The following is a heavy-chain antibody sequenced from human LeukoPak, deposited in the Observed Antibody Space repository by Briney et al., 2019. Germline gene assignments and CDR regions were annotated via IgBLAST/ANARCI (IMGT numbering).Heavy chain of an antibody. CDR3: AKMVTRLIVY. CDR1: GFTFSSYA. CDR2: ISNSDGNT. D-gene: IGHD5-18*01. J-gene: IGHJ4*02. Sequence: QPGGSLRLSCIASGFTFSSYAMSWVRQAPGKGLEWASTISNSDGNTYYADSVKGRFTISRDNSKNTLYLQMNSLRAEDTAVYYCAKMVTRLIVYWGQGTLVTVSS. V-gene: IGHV3-23*01.